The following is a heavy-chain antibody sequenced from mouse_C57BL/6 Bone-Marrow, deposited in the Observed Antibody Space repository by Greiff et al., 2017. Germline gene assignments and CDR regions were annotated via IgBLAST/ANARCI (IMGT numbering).Heavy chain of an antibody. Sequence: QVQLQQPGAELVRPGSSVKLSCKASGYTFTSYWMHWVKQRPIQGLEWIGNIDPSDSETHYNQKFKDKATLTVDKSSSTAYMQLSILKSEDSAVYYCASGDDLPHWGQGTTLTVSS. CDR2: IDPSDSET. V-gene: IGHV1-52*01. CDR1: GYTFTSYW. D-gene: IGHD2-4*01. J-gene: IGHJ2*01. CDR3: ASGDDLPH.